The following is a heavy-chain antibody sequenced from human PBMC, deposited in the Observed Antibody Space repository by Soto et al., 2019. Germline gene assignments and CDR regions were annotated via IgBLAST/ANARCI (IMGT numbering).Heavy chain of an antibody. CDR2: TYYSGST. V-gene: IGHV4-31*03. CDR3: ARGVVVVPAAKLLSWFDP. CDR1: GGSISSGTYY. D-gene: IGHD2-2*01. J-gene: IGHJ5*02. Sequence: SETLSLACPVSGGSISSGTYYWSWIRQHAGRGLEWIGYTYYSGSTYYNPTLKSRVTISIDPYKNNFSLKLSSVTATVTAVYYWARGVVVVPAAKLLSWFDPWGQGTLVTVSS.